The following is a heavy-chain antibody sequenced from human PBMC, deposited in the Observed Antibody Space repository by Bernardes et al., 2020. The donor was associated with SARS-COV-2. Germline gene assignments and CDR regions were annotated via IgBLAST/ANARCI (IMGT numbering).Heavy chain of an antibody. CDR2: IYNSGST. Sequence: SETLSLTCDVSGGSIDKSNWWTWVRQSPGKGLEWIGEIYNSGSTSYNPSLESRVTISLDKSKSHFSLKLTSVTAADTAVHYCAIYGSGTSQYFYFYGMDVWGRGTTVTVSS. V-gene: IGHV4-4*02. J-gene: IGHJ6*02. CDR3: AIYGSGTSQYFYFYGMDV. D-gene: IGHD3-10*01. CDR1: GGSIDKSNW.